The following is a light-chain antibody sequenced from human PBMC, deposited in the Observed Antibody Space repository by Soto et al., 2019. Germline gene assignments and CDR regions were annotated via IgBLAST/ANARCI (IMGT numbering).Light chain of an antibody. V-gene: IGKV3D-15*01. CDR2: GAS. CDR3: QQYNTYST. J-gene: IGKJ5*01. Sequence: EIVMTQSPATLSVCPGERATLSCRPSQSVTTYLAWYQQKPGQAPRLLIFGASSRAGGIPGRFGGSGAGAEFTLTISRMQAADFATYYCQQYNTYSTFGQGTRLEIK. CDR1: QSVTTY.